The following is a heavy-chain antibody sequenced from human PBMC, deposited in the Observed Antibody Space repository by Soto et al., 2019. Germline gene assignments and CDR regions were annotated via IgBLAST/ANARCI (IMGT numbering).Heavy chain of an antibody. CDR1: GYTFTGYY. CDR3: ASSTDYSNSNDAFDI. D-gene: IGHD4-4*01. CDR2: INPNLGDT. Sequence: ASLKVSCKASGYTFTGYYMHWVRQAPGQGLEWLGWINPNLGDTNYAQKFQGRVTMTRDTSISTAYMELSRLRSDDTAVYYCASSTDYSNSNDAFDIWGQGTMVTVSS. J-gene: IGHJ3*02. V-gene: IGHV1-2*02.